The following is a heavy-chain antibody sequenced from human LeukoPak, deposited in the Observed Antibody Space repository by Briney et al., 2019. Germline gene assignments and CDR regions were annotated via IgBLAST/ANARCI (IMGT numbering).Heavy chain of an antibody. J-gene: IGHJ6*02. V-gene: IGHV1-8*01. Sequence: ASVKVSCKASGYTFTSYDINWVRQATGQGLEWMGWMNPNSGNTGYAQKFQGRVTITRNTSISTAYMELSSLRSEDTAVYYCARGKYCSSTSCSFYYYYGMDVWGQGTTVTVSS. CDR1: GYTFTSYD. D-gene: IGHD2-2*01. CDR2: MNPNSGNT. CDR3: ARGKYCSSTSCSFYYYYGMDV.